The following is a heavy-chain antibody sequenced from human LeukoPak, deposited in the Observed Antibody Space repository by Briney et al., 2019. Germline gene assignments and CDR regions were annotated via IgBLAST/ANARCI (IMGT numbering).Heavy chain of an antibody. CDR2: IKQDGSEK. J-gene: IGHJ3*02. D-gene: IGHD1-1*01. Sequence: GGSLRLSCATSGFTFSSFWLTWVRQAPGKGLEWVASIKQDGSEKHYVDFVEGRFTISRDNAKNSMFLQMNSLRVEDTALYYCARDAGRREDIWGQGTMVTVSS. CDR3: ARDAGRREDI. CDR1: GFTFSSFW. V-gene: IGHV3-7*01.